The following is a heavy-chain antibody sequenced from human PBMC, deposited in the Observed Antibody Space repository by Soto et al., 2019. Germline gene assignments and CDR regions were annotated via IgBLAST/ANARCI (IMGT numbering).Heavy chain of an antibody. CDR3: ASSPREWLVHAFDI. CDR1: GDSVSSNSAA. CDR2: TYYRSKWYY. D-gene: IGHD6-19*01. Sequence: SQTLSLTCAISGDSVSSNSAAWNWIRQSPSRGLEWLGRTYYRSKWYYDYAASVKSRMTINPDTTKNQFSLQLNSVTPEDTAVYYCASSPREWLVHAFDIWGQGTMVTVSS. J-gene: IGHJ3*02. V-gene: IGHV6-1*01.